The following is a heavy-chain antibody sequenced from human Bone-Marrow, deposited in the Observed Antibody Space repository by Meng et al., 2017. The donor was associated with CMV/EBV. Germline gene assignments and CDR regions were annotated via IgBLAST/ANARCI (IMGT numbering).Heavy chain of an antibody. V-gene: IGHV4-4*07. D-gene: IGHD3-16*01. Sequence: QVQLQEPGPGLVTPSEPLSLTCIVSGASIKNSNWNWVRQPAGQGLEWIGLIQVIGHTVYNPPLKSRVTVSLDASKSQFSLTLNSVTAADTATYYCAGSRPGGGACDYWGQGILVTVSS. J-gene: IGHJ4*02. CDR2: IQVIGHT. CDR3: AGSRPGGGACDY. CDR1: GASIKNSN.